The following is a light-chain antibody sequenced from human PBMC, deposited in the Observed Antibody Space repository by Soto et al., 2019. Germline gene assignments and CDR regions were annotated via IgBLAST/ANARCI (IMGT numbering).Light chain of an antibody. CDR3: QSYDSSLGV. V-gene: IGLV1-40*01. CDR2: GNS. Sequence: QSVLTQPPSVSGAPGQRVTISCTGSSSNIGAGYDVHWYQQLPGTAPKLLIYGNSNRPSVVPDRFSGSKSGTSASLAITGLQAEDEADYYCQSYDSSLGVFGTGTKVTVL. J-gene: IGLJ1*01. CDR1: SSNIGAGYD.